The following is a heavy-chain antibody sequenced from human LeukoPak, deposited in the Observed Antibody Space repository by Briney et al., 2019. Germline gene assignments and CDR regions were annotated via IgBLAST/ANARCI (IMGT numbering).Heavy chain of an antibody. V-gene: IGHV1-2*02. CDR3: ARVGNYYDSSGYLDY. CDR2: ISPTSGGT. J-gene: IGHJ4*02. D-gene: IGHD3-22*01. CDR1: GYTFTGYY. Sequence: ASVTVSFKASGYTFTGYYIHWVRQAPGQGLEWMGWISPTSGGTNYAQKFQGRVTMTRDTSISTAYMELSRLKSDDTAVYYCARVGNYYDSSGYLDYWGQGTLVTVSS.